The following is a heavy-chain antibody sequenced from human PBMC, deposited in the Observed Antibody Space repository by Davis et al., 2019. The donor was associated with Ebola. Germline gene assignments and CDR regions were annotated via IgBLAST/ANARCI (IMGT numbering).Heavy chain of an antibody. CDR2: ISSSSSYI. Sequence: GESLKISCAASGFTFSSYSMNWVRQAPGKGLEWVSSISSSSSYIYYADSVKGRFTISRDNAKNSLYLQMNSLRAEDTAVYYCARDHSRYCSGGSCYSHYYYYGMDVWGQGTTVTVSS. CDR3: ARDHSRYCSGGSCYSHYYYYGMDV. J-gene: IGHJ6*02. CDR1: GFTFSSYS. V-gene: IGHV3-21*01. D-gene: IGHD2-15*01.